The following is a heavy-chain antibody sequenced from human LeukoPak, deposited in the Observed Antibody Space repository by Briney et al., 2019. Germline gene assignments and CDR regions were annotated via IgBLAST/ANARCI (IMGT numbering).Heavy chain of an antibody. CDR2: LSGSGATT. CDR1: GFTFSNYA. Sequence: GGSLRLSCAASGFTFSNYAMTWVRQAPGKGLEWVSALSGSGATTFYADSVKGRFTISRDNSKSTLYLQMNSLRAEDTAVYYCANGYTYRCDNWGQGTLVTVSS. CDR3: ANGYTYRCDN. V-gene: IGHV3-23*01. D-gene: IGHD5-18*01. J-gene: IGHJ4*02.